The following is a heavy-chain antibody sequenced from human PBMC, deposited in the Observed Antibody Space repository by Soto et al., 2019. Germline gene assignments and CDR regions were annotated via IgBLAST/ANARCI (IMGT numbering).Heavy chain of an antibody. V-gene: IGHV3-23*01. CDR2: ISGSGGST. J-gene: IGHJ4*02. Sequence: EVQLLESGGGLVQPGGSLRLSCAASGFTFSSYAMSWVRQAQGKGLEWVSAISGSGGSTYYADSVKGRFTISRDNSKHTLYLQMNSLRAEDTAVYYCANPPGSYYQRGDLGPIDNWGQGTLGTVTS. D-gene: IGHD3-10*01. CDR3: ANPPGSYYQRGDLGPIDN. CDR1: GFTFSSYA.